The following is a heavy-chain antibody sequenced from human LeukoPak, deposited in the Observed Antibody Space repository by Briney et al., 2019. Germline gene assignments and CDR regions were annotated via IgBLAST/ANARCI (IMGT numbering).Heavy chain of an antibody. Sequence: PGRSLRLSCAASGLTLISYWMHWVRQAPRKGLLWVSLVETDVSSATYADSVRVRFTISRDNAKNTLYLQMNRLRVEDTAVYYCVREIPHNWYDSWDQGTLVTVSA. CDR1: GLTLISYW. V-gene: IGHV3-74*01. CDR3: VREIPHNWYDS. CDR2: VETDVSSA. J-gene: IGHJ5*01.